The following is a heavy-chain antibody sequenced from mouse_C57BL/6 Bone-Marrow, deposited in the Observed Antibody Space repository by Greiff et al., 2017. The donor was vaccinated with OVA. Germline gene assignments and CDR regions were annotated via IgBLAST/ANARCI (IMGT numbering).Heavy chain of an antibody. D-gene: IGHD1-1*01. CDR2: INPNNGGT. CDR1: GYTFTDYN. J-gene: IGHJ2*01. Sequence: VQLQQSGPELVKPGASVKMSCKASGYTFTDYNMHWVKQSHGKSLEWIGYINPNNGGTSYNQKFKGKATLTVNKSSSTAYMELRSLTSEDSAVYYCARRYDYGSSDFDYWGQGTTLTVSS. CDR3: ARRYDYGSSDFDY. V-gene: IGHV1-22*01.